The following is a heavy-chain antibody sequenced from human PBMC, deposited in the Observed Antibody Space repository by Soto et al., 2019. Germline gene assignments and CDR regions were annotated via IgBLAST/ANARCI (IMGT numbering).Heavy chain of an antibody. CDR1: GFTFSSYW. Sequence: GGSLRLSCAASGFTFSSYWMSWVRQAPGKGLEWVANIKQDGSEKYYVDSVKGRFTISRDNAKNSLYLQMNSLRAEDTAVYYCARGAVVVPAAILYYYYMDVWGKGTTVTVSS. V-gene: IGHV3-7*01. D-gene: IGHD2-2*01. J-gene: IGHJ6*03. CDR2: IKQDGSEK. CDR3: ARGAVVVPAAILYYYYMDV.